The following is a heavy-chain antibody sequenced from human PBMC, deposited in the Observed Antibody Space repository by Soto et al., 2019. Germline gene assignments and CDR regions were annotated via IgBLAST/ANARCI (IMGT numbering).Heavy chain of an antibody. CDR3: ARGASYYYDKHGDYRNWYFDL. J-gene: IGHJ2*01. CDR2: VNPYRNNA. Sequence: QAQLVQSGTEVKKPGASVKVSCQASGYTFTNYDIFWMLQATGEGLEWMGWVNPYRNNAGYAEKVQGRVTMTSDTSTSTANMELSGLTSEDTAVYYCARGASYYYDKHGDYRNWYFDLWGRGTLLRVSS. V-gene: IGHV1-8*01. CDR1: GYTFTNYD. D-gene: IGHD3-22*01.